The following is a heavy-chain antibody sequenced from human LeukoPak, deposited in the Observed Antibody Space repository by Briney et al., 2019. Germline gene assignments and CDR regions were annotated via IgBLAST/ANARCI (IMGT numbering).Heavy chain of an antibody. CDR1: GFTLSSYW. CDR2: IDRDGRST. Sequence: GGSLRLSCAASGFTLSSYWMHWVRHAPGKGLVWVSGIDRDGRSTSYADSVKGRFTISRVPAKNALFLQMNSLRAEDTAVYYCARDTAPDYWCQGTLVTVTS. V-gene: IGHV3-74*01. J-gene: IGHJ4*02. D-gene: IGHD5-18*01. CDR3: ARDTAPDY.